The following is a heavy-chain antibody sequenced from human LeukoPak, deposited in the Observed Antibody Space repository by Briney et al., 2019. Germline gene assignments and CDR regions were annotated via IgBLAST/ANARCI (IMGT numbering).Heavy chain of an antibody. D-gene: IGHD5-12*01. CDR2: ISGSGGST. V-gene: IGHV3-23*01. Sequence: GGSLRLSCAASGFTFSSYAMSWVRQAPGKGLEWVSAISGSGGSTYYADSVKGRFTISRDNSKNTLYLQMNSLRAEDTAVYYCARDGGYSGYRDYWGQGTLVTVSS. CDR1: GFTFSSYA. J-gene: IGHJ4*02. CDR3: ARDGGYSGYRDY.